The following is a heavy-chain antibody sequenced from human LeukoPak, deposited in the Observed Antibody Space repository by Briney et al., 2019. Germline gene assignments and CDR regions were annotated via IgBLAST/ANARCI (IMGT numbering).Heavy chain of an antibody. V-gene: IGHV4-30-4*07. J-gene: IGHJ4*02. CDR1: GGSISSGGYS. CDR3: AREGAMNEGPDY. D-gene: IGHD2-2*01. Sequence: SQTLSLTCAVSGGSISSGGYSWSWIRQPPGKGLEWIGYIYYSGSTYYNPSLKSRVTISVDTSKNQFSLKLSSVTAADTAVYYCAREGAMNEGPDYWGQGTLVTVSS. CDR2: IYYSGST.